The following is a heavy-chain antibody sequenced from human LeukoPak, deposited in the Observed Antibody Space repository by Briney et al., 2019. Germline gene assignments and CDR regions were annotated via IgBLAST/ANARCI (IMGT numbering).Heavy chain of an antibody. CDR1: GGSFSGYY. CDR2: INHSGST. J-gene: IGHJ5*02. D-gene: IGHD6-13*01. CDR3: ARGRGIGAAAGNNWFDP. V-gene: IGHV4-34*01. Sequence: SETLSLTCAVYGGSFSGYYWRWIRQPPGKGLEWIGEINHSGSTNYNPSLKSRVTISVDTSKNQFSLKLSSVTAADTAVYYCARGRGIGAAAGNNWFDPWGQGTLVTVSS.